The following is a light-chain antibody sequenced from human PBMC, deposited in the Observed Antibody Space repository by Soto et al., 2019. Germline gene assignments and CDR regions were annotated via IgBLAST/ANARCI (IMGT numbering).Light chain of an antibody. J-gene: IGKJ1*01. CDR3: EQHNIGPLWT. CDR2: AAS. Sequence: EFVLTQSPGTLALSPGERATLSCRASECVTSSLAWYQQKPGQPPRLLIYAASTRATDVPARFSGGGSETEFTLTISSLQSDYFAFYFCEQHNIGPLWTVGQGTTVESK. V-gene: IGKV3-15*01. CDR1: ECVTSS.